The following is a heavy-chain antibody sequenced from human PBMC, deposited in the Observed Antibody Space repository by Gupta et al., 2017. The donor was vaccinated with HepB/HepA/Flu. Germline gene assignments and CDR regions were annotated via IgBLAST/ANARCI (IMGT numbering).Heavy chain of an antibody. CDR1: GDSIINSY. V-gene: IGHV4-59*01. J-gene: IGHJ4*02. D-gene: IGHD1-1*01. CDR2: SYYTGST. CDR3: ARDGNWNDGGVTFDY. Sequence: QVQMQESGPGLVKPSETLSPTCSVSGDSIINSYLNWIRQPPGGGLEWIGYSYYTGSTSYNPSLKSRVTMAVDTSKNQFSLKLNSVTAADTAVYYCARDGNWNDGGVTFDYWGQGTLVTVSS.